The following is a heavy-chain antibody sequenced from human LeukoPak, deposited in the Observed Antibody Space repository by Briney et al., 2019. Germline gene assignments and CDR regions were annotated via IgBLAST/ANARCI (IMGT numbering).Heavy chain of an antibody. CDR1: GFTFSSYG. D-gene: IGHD6-13*01. V-gene: IGHV3-33*01. J-gene: IGHJ6*02. CDR3: AREVIAAASTDYYYGMDV. CDR2: IWYDGSNK. Sequence: GGSLRLSCAASGFTFSSYGMHWVRQAPGKGLEWVAVIWYDGSNKYYADSVKGRFTISRDNSKNTLYLQMNSLRAEDTAVYYCAREVIAAASTDYYYGMDVWGQGTTVTVSS.